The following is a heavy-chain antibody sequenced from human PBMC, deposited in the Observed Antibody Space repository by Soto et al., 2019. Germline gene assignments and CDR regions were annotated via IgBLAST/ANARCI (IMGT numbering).Heavy chain of an antibody. CDR1: GGTFSSYA. D-gene: IGHD3-3*01. V-gene: IGHV1-69*13. J-gene: IGHJ4*02. Sequence: SVKVSCKASGGTFSSYAISWVRKAPGQVLEGMGGITPIFGTANYAQKFQGRVTITADESTTTAYMALSSLGPEDTPVDGCARDGWPGRAFGEWGQGTLVAVSS. CDR2: ITPIFGTA. CDR3: ARDGWPGRAFGE.